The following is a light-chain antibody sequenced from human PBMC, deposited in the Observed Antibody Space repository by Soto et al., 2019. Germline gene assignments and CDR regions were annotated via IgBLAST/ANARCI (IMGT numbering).Light chain of an antibody. J-gene: IGLJ1*01. CDR1: SSDVGSYNL. CDR2: EGS. CDR3: CSYAGGSTYV. V-gene: IGLV2-23*01. Sequence: QSALTQPASVSGSPGQSITVSCTGTSSDVGSYNLVSWYQHHPGKAPKLIIYEGSKRPSGVSNRFSGSKSGNTASLTISGLQAEDDADYYCCSYAGGSTYVFGTGTKVTV.